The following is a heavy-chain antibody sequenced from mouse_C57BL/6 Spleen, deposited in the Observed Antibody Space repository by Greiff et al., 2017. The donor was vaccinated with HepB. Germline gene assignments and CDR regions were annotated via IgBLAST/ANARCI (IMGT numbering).Heavy chain of an antibody. V-gene: IGHV14-1*01. CDR2: IDPEDGDT. Sequence: EVQLQQSGAELVRPGASVKLSCTASGFNIKDYYMHWVKQRPEQGLEWIGRIDPEDGDTEYAPKFQGKATMTADTSSNTAYLQLSSLKSEDTAVYYCTSYYGSSAWFAYWGQGTLVTVSA. CDR3: TSYYGSSAWFAY. CDR1: GFNIKDYY. J-gene: IGHJ3*01. D-gene: IGHD1-1*01.